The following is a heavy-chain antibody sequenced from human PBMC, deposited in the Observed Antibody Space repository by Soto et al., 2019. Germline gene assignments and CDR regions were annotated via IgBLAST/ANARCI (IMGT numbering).Heavy chain of an antibody. V-gene: IGHV4-4*07. D-gene: IGHD3-9*01. CDR2: VSANGAT. Sequence: PSETLSLTCTVSDDFISSYYWNWIRQPAGKGLEWIGRVSANGATNYNPSLESRVTMSVDTSKNQFSLKLTSVTAADTAVYFCARAHYEILTGSYPMDVWGQGTTVTVSS. CDR1: DDFISSYY. J-gene: IGHJ6*02. CDR3: ARAHYEILTGSYPMDV.